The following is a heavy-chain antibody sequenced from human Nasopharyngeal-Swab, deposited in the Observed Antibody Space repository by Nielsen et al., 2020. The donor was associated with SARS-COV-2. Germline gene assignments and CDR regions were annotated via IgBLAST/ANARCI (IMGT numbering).Heavy chain of an antibody. CDR1: GFTFNNYN. J-gene: IGHJ6*02. Sequence: GESLKIPCAASGFTFNNYNFNWVRQAPGKGLEWVSSISSSSSYIYYADSVKGRFTISRDNAKNSLYLQMNSLRAEDTAVYYCARDGLDYDFWSAYSMDVWGQGTTVTVSS. CDR2: ISSSSSYI. D-gene: IGHD3-3*01. CDR3: ARDGLDYDFWSAYSMDV. V-gene: IGHV3-21*01.